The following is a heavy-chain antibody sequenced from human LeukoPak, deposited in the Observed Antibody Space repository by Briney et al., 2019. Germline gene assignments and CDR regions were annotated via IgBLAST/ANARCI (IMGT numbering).Heavy chain of an antibody. CDR3: ARDPRAMVRGLNGFDY. V-gene: IGHV3-53*01. Sequence: GGSLRLSCAASGFTVSNNYMTWVRQAPGKGLEWVSVIYSGGSTYYADSVKGRFTISRDNSKNTLYLQMNGLRAEDTAVYYCARDPRAMVRGLNGFDYWGQGTLVTVSS. CDR1: GFTVSNNY. CDR2: IYSGGST. D-gene: IGHD3-10*01. J-gene: IGHJ4*02.